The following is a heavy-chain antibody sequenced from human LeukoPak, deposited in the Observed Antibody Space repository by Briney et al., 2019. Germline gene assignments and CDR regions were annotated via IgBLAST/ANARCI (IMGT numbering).Heavy chain of an antibody. Sequence: PSETLSLTCTVSGGSISSGGYYWSWIRQPPGKGLEWIGYIYHSGSTYYNPSPKGRVTISVDRSKNQFSLKLSPVTAADTAVYYCARVHSSSWYSDYWGQGTLVTVSS. CDR2: IYHSGST. D-gene: IGHD6-13*01. CDR3: ARVHSSSWYSDY. V-gene: IGHV4-30-2*01. J-gene: IGHJ4*02. CDR1: GGSISSGGYY.